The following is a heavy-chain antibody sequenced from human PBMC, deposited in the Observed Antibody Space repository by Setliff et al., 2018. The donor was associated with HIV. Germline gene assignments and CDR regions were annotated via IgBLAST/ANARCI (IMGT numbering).Heavy chain of an antibody. J-gene: IGHJ5*02. Sequence: SETLSLTCTVSGGSTSSNWWGWIRQPPGKGLEWIGYIYYSGTTNYNPSLKSRVTMSVDTSKNQFSLKLNSVTALDTAVYYCARSFAPRDSNGWYRFDPWGQGTLVTVSS. D-gene: IGHD6-19*01. CDR1: GGSTSSNW. CDR3: ARSFAPRDSNGWYRFDP. V-gene: IGHV4-28*06. CDR2: IYYSGTT.